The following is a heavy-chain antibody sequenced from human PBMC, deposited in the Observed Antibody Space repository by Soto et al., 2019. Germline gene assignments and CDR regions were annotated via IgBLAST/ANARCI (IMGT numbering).Heavy chain of an antibody. CDR2: IRSKANSYAT. J-gene: IGHJ4*02. D-gene: IGHD4-17*01. CDR3: TRHWGPTVTTPTDYFDY. V-gene: IGHV3-73*01. CDR1: GFTFSGSA. Sequence: GGSLRLSCAASGFTFSGSAMHWVRQASGKGLEWVGRIRSKANSYATAYAASVKGRFTISRGDSKDTAYLQMNSLKTEDTAVYYCTRHWGPTVTTPTDYFDYWGQGTLVTVSS.